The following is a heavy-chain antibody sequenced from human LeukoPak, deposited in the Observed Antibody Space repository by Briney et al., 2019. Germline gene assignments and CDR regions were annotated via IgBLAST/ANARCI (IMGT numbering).Heavy chain of an antibody. CDR1: GGSISSYY. Sequence: SETLSLTCTVSGGSISSYYWSWIRQPPGKGLEWIGYIYYSGSTNYNPSLKSRVTISVDTSKNQFSLKLSSVTAEDTAVYYCAREGNYYDSSGYRDYWGQGTLVTVSS. CDR3: AREGNYYDSSGYRDY. D-gene: IGHD3-22*01. J-gene: IGHJ4*02. CDR2: IYYSGST. V-gene: IGHV4-59*01.